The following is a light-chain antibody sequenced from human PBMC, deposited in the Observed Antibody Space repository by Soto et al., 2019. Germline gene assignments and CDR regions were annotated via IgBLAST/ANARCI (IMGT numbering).Light chain of an antibody. V-gene: IGLV1-44*01. CDR2: SDN. Sequence: QAVVTQPPSASGTPGQRVTISCSGSSSNIGGNTVSWYQQLPGTAPELLIYSDNQRPSGVPDRFSGSKSGTSASLAISGLQSEDEADYYCAAWDDRLTGYVFGTGTKLTVL. J-gene: IGLJ1*01. CDR1: SSNIGGNT. CDR3: AAWDDRLTGYV.